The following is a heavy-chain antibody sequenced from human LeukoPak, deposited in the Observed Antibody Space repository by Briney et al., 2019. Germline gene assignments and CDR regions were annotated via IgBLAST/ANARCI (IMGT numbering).Heavy chain of an antibody. CDR2: ISAYNGNT. J-gene: IGHJ6*02. Sequence: ASVKVSCKASGYTFTSYGISWVRQAPGQGPEWMGWISAYNGNTNYAQKLQGRVTMTTDTSTSTAYMELRSLRSDDTAVYYCARLIAVAVRNYGMDVWGQGTTVTVSS. D-gene: IGHD6-19*01. CDR3: ARLIAVAVRNYGMDV. V-gene: IGHV1-18*01. CDR1: GYTFTSYG.